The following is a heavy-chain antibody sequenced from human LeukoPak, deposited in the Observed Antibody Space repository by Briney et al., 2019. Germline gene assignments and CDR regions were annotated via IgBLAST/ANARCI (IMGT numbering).Heavy chain of an antibody. CDR1: GFTFSDYY. J-gene: IGHJ3*02. CDR3: AGGCSGGSCYPSDAFDI. V-gene: IGHV3-11*06. D-gene: IGHD2-15*01. Sequence: GGSLRLSCAASGFTFSDYYMSWIRQAPGKGLEWVSYISSSSSYTNYADSVKGRFTISRDNAKNSLYLQMNSLRAEDTAVYYCAGGCSGGSCYPSDAFDIWGQGTMVTVSS. CDR2: ISSSSSYT.